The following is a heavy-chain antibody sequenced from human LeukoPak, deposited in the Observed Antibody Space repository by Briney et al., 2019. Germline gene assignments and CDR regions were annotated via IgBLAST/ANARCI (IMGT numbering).Heavy chain of an antibody. Sequence: SETLSLTCAVYGGSFSGYYWSWIRQPPGKGLEWIGEINHSGSTNYNPSLKSRVTISVDTSKNQFSLKLSSVTAADTAVYYCARGGGSAVVVVAATPTRGWFDPWGQGTLVTVSS. D-gene: IGHD2-15*01. V-gene: IGHV4-34*01. CDR3: ARGGGSAVVVVAATPTRGWFDP. CDR1: GGSFSGYY. CDR2: INHSGST. J-gene: IGHJ5*02.